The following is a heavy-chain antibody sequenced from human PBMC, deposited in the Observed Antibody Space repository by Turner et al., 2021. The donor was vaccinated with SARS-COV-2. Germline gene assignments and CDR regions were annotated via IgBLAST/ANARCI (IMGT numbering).Heavy chain of an antibody. CDR2: IYYSGST. CDR3: ARRRFMSGYSFDY. V-gene: IGHV4-39*01. J-gene: IGHJ4*02. Sequence: QVQLQQWGAGLLKPSETLSLTCTVSGGSISSSSYYWGWIRQPPGKGLEWIGSIYYSGSTYYNPSLKSRVTISVDTSKNQFSLKLSSVTAADTAVYYCARRRFMSGYSFDYWGQGTLVTVSS. D-gene: IGHD3-3*01. CDR1: GGSISSSSYY.